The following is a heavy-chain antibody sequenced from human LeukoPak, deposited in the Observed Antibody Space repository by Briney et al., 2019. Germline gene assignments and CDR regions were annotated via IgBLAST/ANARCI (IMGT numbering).Heavy chain of an antibody. Sequence: ASVKVSCTASGYTFTSYGISWVRQAPGQGLEWLGCISAYNGNTNYAQKLQGRVTMTTDTSTSTAYMELRSLRSDDTAVYYCARVSSSWYQDWYFDLWGRGTLVTVSS. D-gene: IGHD6-13*01. CDR2: ISAYNGNT. V-gene: IGHV1-18*01. CDR3: ARVSSSWYQDWYFDL. J-gene: IGHJ2*01. CDR1: GYTFTSYG.